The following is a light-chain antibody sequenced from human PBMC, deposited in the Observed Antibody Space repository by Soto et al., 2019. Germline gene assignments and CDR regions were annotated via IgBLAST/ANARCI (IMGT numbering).Light chain of an antibody. Sequence: QSVLTQPASVSGSPGQSITISCTGTSSDIGPYNYVTWYQQHPGKAPKLIIYDVSNRPSGVSNRFSGSKSGNTASLTISGLQAEDEADYYCSSYTSRTTLVIFGGGTNVTVL. V-gene: IGLV2-14*03. CDR1: SSDIGPYNY. CDR2: DVS. J-gene: IGLJ2*01. CDR3: SSYTSRTTLVI.